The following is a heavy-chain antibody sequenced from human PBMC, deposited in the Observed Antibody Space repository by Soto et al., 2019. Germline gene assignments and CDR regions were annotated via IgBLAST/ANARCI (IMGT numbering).Heavy chain of an antibody. J-gene: IGHJ5*02. Sequence: SETLSLTCTVSGGSINNYYWSWIRQPAGKGLEWIGRVNTSGSTNYNPSLKSRVTMSVDTSNNQFSLRVSSVTAADTAIYYCARGPPFDPWGQGTLVTVSS. CDR3: ARGPPFDP. CDR2: VNTSGST. V-gene: IGHV4-4*07. CDR1: GGSINNYY.